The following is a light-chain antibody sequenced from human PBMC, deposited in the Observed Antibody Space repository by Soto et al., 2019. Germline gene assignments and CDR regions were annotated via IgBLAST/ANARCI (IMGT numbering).Light chain of an antibody. CDR2: GAS. CDR3: QQYGSSPGT. CDR1: QTVTSNY. V-gene: IGKV3-20*01. Sequence: TRSPGTLSSYPGERATLSCRASQTVTSNYLAWYQQKPGQAPRLLFFGASIRATGLPDRFSGGGSGTDFTLTISRLDPEDFAVYYCQQYGSSPGTFGHGTKVDIK. J-gene: IGKJ1*01.